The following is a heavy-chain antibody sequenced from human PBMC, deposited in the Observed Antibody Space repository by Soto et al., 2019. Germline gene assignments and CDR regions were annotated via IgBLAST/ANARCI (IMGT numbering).Heavy chain of an antibody. V-gene: IGHV4-59*01. J-gene: IGHJ4*02. CDR1: GGSISSYY. D-gene: IGHD3-16*01. CDR3: ARAWGGHVEDY. Sequence: SETLSLTCTVYGGSISSYYWSWIRQPPGKGLEWIGYIYYSGSTNYNSSLKFRVTISVDTSKNQFSLKLSSVTAADTAVYYCARAWGGHVEDYWGQGTLVTVS. CDR2: IYYSGST.